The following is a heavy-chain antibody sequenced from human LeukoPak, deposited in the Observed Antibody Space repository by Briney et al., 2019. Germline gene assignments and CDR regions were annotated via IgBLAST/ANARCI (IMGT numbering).Heavy chain of an antibody. CDR1: GFTFSSYA. CDR2: ISYDGSNK. J-gene: IGHJ4*02. V-gene: IGHV3-30-3*01. CDR3: AREGYNYYDSSGYSPRFDY. D-gene: IGHD3-22*01. Sequence: GGSLRLSCAASGFTFSSYAMHWVRQAPGKGLEWVAVISYDGSNKYYADSVKGRFTISRDNSKNTLYLQMNSLRAEDTAVYYCAREGYNYYDSSGYSPRFDYWGQGTLVTVSS.